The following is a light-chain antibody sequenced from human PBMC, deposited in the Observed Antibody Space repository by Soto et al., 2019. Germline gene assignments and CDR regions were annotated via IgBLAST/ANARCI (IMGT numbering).Light chain of an antibody. Sequence: QSVLTQPPSVSGAPGQRVTISCNGSSSNIGAGYDVHWYHQLPGTAPKLLIYGNSNRPSGVPDRFSGSKSGTSASLAITGLQAEDEADYYCQSFDSSLSGYVFGSGTKLTVL. CDR2: GNS. CDR3: QSFDSSLSGYV. V-gene: IGLV1-40*01. CDR1: SSNIGAGYD. J-gene: IGLJ1*01.